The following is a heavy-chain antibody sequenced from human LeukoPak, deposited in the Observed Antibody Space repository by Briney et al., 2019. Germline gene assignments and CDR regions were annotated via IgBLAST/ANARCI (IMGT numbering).Heavy chain of an antibody. CDR3: AKQGGSLGIDY. D-gene: IGHD1-26*01. CDR1: GFTFSDFW. V-gene: IGHV3-7*01. J-gene: IGHJ4*02. CDR2: IKEDGTEK. Sequence: GGSLRLSCAGSGFTFSDFWMTWVRQTPGKGLEWVANIKEDGTEKNLVDSVKGRFTISRDNSKNTLYLQMNSLRAEDTAVYYCAKQGGSLGIDYWGQGTLVTVSS.